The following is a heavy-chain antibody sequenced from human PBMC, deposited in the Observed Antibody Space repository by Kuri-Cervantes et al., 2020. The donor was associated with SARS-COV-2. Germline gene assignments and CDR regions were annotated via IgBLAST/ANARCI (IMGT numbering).Heavy chain of an antibody. CDR1: GGTFSSYA. J-gene: IGHJ4*02. CDR3: ARCPNTQYFDY. Sequence: SVKVSCKAFGGTFSSYAISWVRQAPGQGLEWMGGIIPIFGTANYAQKFQGRVTMTRDTSTSTVYMELSSLRSEDTAVYYCARCPNTQYFDYWGQGTLVTVSS. CDR2: IIPIFGTA. V-gene: IGHV1-69*05. D-gene: IGHD1/OR15-1a*01.